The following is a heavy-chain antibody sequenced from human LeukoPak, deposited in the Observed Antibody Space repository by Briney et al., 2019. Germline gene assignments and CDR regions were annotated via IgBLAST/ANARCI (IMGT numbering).Heavy chain of an antibody. J-gene: IGHJ6*03. CDR3: AKFEGALLGNYYMDV. V-gene: IGHV3-23*01. CDR2: ISGGGDNT. Sequence: PGGSLRLSCAASGFPFSSFAMSWVRQAPGKGLEWVSSISGGGDNTYFADSVKGRFTISRDNSKNTLFLQMVSLRAEDTVVYYCAKFEGALLGNYYMDVWGKGTTVTVSS. CDR1: GFPFSSFA.